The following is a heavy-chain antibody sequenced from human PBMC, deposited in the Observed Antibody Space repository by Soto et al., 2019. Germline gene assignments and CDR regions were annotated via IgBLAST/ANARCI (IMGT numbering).Heavy chain of an antibody. CDR3: AKVQALRVVGAPPPDY. Sequence: PWGPRRPAGTAPVFTFSTYGMHWVREGPGKGLEWVAVISDDGSNKYYADSVKGRFTIARDNSKNTLYLQMNSLRAEDTAVYYCAKVQALRVVGAPPPDYWGQGTLVTVSS. CDR2: ISDDGSNK. D-gene: IGHD1-26*01. V-gene: IGHV3-30*18. CDR1: VFTFSTYG. J-gene: IGHJ4*02.